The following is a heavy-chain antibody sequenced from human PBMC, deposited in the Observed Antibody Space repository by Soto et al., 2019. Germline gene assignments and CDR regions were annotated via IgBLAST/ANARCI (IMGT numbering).Heavy chain of an antibody. CDR1: GGSISSSSYY. D-gene: IGHD6-19*01. J-gene: IGHJ6*02. CDR3: ARVETYSSGWYRGYYGMDV. Sequence: SETLSLTCTVSGGSISSSSYYWGWIRQPPGKGLEWIGSIYYSGSTYYNQSLKSRVTISVDTSKNQFSLKLSSVTAADTAVYYCARVETYSSGWYRGYYGMDVWGQGTTVTVSS. V-gene: IGHV4-39*01. CDR2: IYYSGST.